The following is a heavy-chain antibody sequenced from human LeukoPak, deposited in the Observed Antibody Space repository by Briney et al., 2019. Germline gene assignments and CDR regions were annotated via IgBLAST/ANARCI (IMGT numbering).Heavy chain of an antibody. CDR1: GFTFSSYA. CDR2: ISGSGGST. CDR3: AKDLPISDDFWSGYRRRRDYYYYYMDV. J-gene: IGHJ6*03. Sequence: GGSLRLSCAASGFTFSSYAMSWVRQAPGKGLEWVSAISGSGGSTYYADSVKGRFTISRDNSKNTLYLQMNSLRAEDTAVYYCAKDLPISDDFWSGYRRRRDYYYYYMDVWGKGTTVTVSS. D-gene: IGHD3-3*01. V-gene: IGHV3-23*01.